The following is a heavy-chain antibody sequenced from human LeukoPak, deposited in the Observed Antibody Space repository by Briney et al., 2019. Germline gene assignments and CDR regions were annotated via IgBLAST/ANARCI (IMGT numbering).Heavy chain of an antibody. CDR2: INPSDDDI. CDR3: ARTLLTGFYMPPCY. V-gene: IGHV1-46*01. J-gene: IGHJ4*02. CDR1: GYTFSNYY. D-gene: IGHD3-9*01. Sequence: GASVKVSCKASGYTFSNYYIHWVRQAPGQGLEWMGKINPSDDDITYAQKFQDRVTMTSDTSTSAVYMELSSLRSEDTAVYYCARTLLTGFYMPPCYWGQGSLVTVSS.